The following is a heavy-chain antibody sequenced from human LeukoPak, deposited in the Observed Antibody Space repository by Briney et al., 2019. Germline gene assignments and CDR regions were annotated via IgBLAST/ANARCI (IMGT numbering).Heavy chain of an antibody. CDR3: TTDLAGDYVWGSYRTSAY. Sequence: GGSLRLSCAASGFTFSNAWMSWVRQAPGKGLEWVGRIKSKTDGGTTDYAAPVKGRFTISRDDSKNTLYLQMNSLKTEDTAVYYCTTDLAGDYVWGSYRTSAYWGQGTLVTVSS. CDR2: IKSKTDGGTT. CDR1: GFTFSNAW. J-gene: IGHJ4*02. V-gene: IGHV3-15*01. D-gene: IGHD3-16*02.